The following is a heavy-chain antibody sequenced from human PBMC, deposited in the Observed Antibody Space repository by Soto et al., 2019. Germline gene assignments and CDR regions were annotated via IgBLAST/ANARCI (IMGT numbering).Heavy chain of an antibody. CDR3: ARWVVATMGWDY. D-gene: IGHD5-12*01. V-gene: IGHV3-21*01. CDR2: ISSSSSYI. Sequence: PVGSLRLSCAASGFTFSSYSMNWVRQAPGKGLEWVSSISSSSSYIYYADSVKGRFTISRDNAKNSLYLQMNSLRAEDTAVYYCARWVVATMGWDYWGQGTLVTVSS. J-gene: IGHJ4*02. CDR1: GFTFSSYS.